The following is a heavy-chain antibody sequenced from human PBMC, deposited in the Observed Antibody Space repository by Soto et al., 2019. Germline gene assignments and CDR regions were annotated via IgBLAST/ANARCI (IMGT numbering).Heavy chain of an antibody. Sequence: GESLKISCKGSGYSFTSYWIGWVRQMPGKGLEWMGIIYPGDSDTRYSPSFQGQVTISADKSISTAYLQWSSLKASDTAMYYCARPHPYYDFCSGYYTPDAFDIWGQRTLVTVSS. D-gene: IGHD3-3*01. J-gene: IGHJ3*02. V-gene: IGHV5-51*01. CDR1: GYSFTSYW. CDR3: ARPHPYYDFCSGYYTPDAFDI. CDR2: IYPGDSDT.